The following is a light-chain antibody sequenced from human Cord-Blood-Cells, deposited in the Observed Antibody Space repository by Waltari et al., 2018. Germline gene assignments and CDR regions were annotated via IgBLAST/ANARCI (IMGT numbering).Light chain of an antibody. CDR3: QQYNSYSPYT. Sequence: DIQMTQSPSTLSASVGDRVTITCRASQSISSWLAWYQQKPGKAPKLLIYDADSLESGVPSRFIGSGSVTEFSLTISSLQPDDFATYYCQQYNSYSPYTFGQGTKLEIK. CDR2: DAD. J-gene: IGKJ2*01. V-gene: IGKV1-5*01. CDR1: QSISSW.